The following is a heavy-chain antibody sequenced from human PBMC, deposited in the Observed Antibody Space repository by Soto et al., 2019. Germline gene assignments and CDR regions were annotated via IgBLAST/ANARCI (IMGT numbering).Heavy chain of an antibody. V-gene: IGHV1-69*13. CDR3: ARPHYYDSSGYYFSPPEY. D-gene: IGHD3-22*01. J-gene: IGHJ4*02. Sequence: GASVKVSCKASGGTFSSYAISWVRQAPGQGLEWMGGIIPIFGTANYAQKFQGRVTITADESTSTAYMELSSLRSEDTAVYYCARPHYYDSSGYYFSPPEYWGQGTLVTVSS. CDR1: GGTFSSYA. CDR2: IIPIFGTA.